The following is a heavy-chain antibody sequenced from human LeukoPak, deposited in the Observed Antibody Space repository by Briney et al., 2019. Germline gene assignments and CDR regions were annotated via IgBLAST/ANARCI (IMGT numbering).Heavy chain of an antibody. D-gene: IGHD1-26*01. V-gene: IGHV3-30*18. Sequence: PGGSLRLSCAASGFTFSTYGMHWVRQAPGKGLEWVAVISYDGSNKYYADSVKGRFTISRDNSKNTLYLQVNSLRAEDTAVYYCAKDQIVGASYYFDYWGQGTLVTVSS. CDR1: GFTFSTYG. CDR3: AKDQIVGASYYFDY. J-gene: IGHJ4*02. CDR2: ISYDGSNK.